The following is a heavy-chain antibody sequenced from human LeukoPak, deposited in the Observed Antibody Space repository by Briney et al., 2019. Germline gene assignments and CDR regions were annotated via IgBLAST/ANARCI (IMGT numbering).Heavy chain of an antibody. CDR1: GFTVSSKY. J-gene: IGHJ4*02. V-gene: IGHV3-30*02. CDR3: AKVPNWNDDY. Sequence: PGGSLRLSCAASGFTVSSKYMSWVRQAPGKGLEWVAFIRYDGSNKYYADSVKGRFTISRDNSKNTLYLQMNSLRAEDTAVYYCAKVPNWNDDYWGQGTLVTVSS. CDR2: IRYDGSNK. D-gene: IGHD1-1*01.